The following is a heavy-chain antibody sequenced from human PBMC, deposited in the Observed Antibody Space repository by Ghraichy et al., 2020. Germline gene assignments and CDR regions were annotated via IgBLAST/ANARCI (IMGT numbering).Heavy chain of an antibody. Sequence: SETLSLTCTVSGGSISSGGYYWSWIRQHPGKGLEWIGYIYYSGSTYYNPSLKSRVTISVDTSKNQFSLKLSSVTAADTAVYYCARDRLDYGGNRRFDYWGQGTLVTVSS. V-gene: IGHV4-31*03. D-gene: IGHD4-23*01. CDR1: GGSISSGGYY. J-gene: IGHJ4*02. CDR2: IYYSGST. CDR3: ARDRLDYGGNRRFDY.